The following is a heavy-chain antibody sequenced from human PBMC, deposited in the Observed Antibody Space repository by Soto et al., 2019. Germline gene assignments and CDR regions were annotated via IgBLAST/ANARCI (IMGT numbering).Heavy chain of an antibody. Sequence: SETLSLTCTVSGGSISSSSHYWGWIRQSPGKGLEWIGSIYYRGSTHYNPSLKSRGTISVGTSKNQFSLKLNSVTAADTAVHFCARIWVGYCSAGSCYSFYYMDVWGKGTTVTV. V-gene: IGHV4-39*01. J-gene: IGHJ6*03. D-gene: IGHD2-15*01. CDR3: ARIWVGYCSAGSCYSFYYMDV. CDR2: IYYRGST. CDR1: GGSISSSSHY.